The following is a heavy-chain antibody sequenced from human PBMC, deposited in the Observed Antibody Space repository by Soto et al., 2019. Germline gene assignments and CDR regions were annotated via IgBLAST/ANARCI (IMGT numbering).Heavy chain of an antibody. J-gene: IGHJ2*01. CDR1: GYTFSDYA. CDR2: ISASTRNT. CDR3: VRCYCSVGSCYACWHFDL. V-gene: IGHV1-18*01. Sequence: QVQLVQSGGEVKKPGASVKVSCQASGYTFSDYAISWVRQAPGQGLEWMGWISASTRNTDQAQNFQGRDIMTLDTSTNTAYMKLSSLRADDTAVYYCVRCYCSVGSCYACWHFDLWGRGTLVTVSS. D-gene: IGHD2-15*01.